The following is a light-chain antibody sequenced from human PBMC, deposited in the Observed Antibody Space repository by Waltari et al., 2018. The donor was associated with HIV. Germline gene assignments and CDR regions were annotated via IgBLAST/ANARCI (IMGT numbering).Light chain of an antibody. V-gene: IGKV1-9*01. Sequence: DIQLTQSPSFLSASIGDRVTITCRASQNIYSYLVWSQQKPGRAPQVLIYATSTLQSGVPSRFSGSGSGTEFALTITNLQPDDFATYYCQQVNGYPLTFGGGTKVEIK. CDR2: ATS. CDR1: QNIYSY. CDR3: QQVNGYPLT. J-gene: IGKJ4*01.